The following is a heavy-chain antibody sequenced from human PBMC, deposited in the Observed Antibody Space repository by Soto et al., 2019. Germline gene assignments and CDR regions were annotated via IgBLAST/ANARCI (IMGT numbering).Heavy chain of an antibody. V-gene: IGHV4-4*07. CDR3: ARSPAYGDYANLDT. J-gene: IGHJ5*02. D-gene: IGHD4-17*01. CDR2: IHSTRSP. CDR1: GDSVSKYY. Sequence: ETLSLTCTVSGDSVSKYYWNWIRQPAGKGLEWIGRIHSTRSPNYNPSLKSRVTMSVDTSKNQFSLKLNLTSVTAADTAVYYCARSPAYGDYANLDTWGQGTLVTVSS.